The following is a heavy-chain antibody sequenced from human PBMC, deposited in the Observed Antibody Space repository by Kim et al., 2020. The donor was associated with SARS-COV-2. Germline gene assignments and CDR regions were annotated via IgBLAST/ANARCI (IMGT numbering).Heavy chain of an antibody. D-gene: IGHD1-26*01. V-gene: IGHV4-59*13. CDR2: IYYSGST. CDR1: GGSISSYY. J-gene: IGHJ3*02. Sequence: SETLSLTCTVSGGSISSYYWSWIRQPPGKGLEWIGYIYYSGSTNYNPSLKSRVTISVDTSKNQFSLKLSSVTAADMAVYYCARVRRWELLFAFDIWGQGQWSPSLQ. CDR3: ARVRRWELLFAFDI.